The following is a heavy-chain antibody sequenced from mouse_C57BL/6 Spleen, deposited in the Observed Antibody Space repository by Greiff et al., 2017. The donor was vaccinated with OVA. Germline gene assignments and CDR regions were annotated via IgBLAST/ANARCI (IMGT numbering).Heavy chain of an antibody. Sequence: EVKLMESGGGLVQPGGSLSLSCAASGFTFTDYYMSWVRQPPGKALEWLGFIRNKANGYTTEYSASVKGRFTISRDNSQSILYLQMNALRAEDSATYYCARDWGYYFDYWGQGTTLTVSS. CDR3: ARDWGYYFDY. V-gene: IGHV7-3*01. J-gene: IGHJ2*01. CDR2: IRNKANGYTT. CDR1: GFTFTDYY. D-gene: IGHD4-1*01.